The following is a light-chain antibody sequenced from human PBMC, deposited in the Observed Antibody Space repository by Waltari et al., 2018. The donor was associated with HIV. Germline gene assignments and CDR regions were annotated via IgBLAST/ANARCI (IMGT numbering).Light chain of an antibody. CDR2: GAS. Sequence: VLTQFPDTLSVSPGERATLSCKASQSISSTHLAWYQLKPGQAPRLLIYGASSRATGIPDRFSGSGSGTDFTLTISRLEPEDFAVYYCQQYGSLMYTFGQGTKLEIK. CDR3: QQYGSLMYT. J-gene: IGKJ2*01. V-gene: IGKV3-20*01. CDR1: QSISSTH.